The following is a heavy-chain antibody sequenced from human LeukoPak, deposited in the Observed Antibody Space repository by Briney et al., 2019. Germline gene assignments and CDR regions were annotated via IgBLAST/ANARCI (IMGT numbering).Heavy chain of an antibody. D-gene: IGHD2-2*01. Sequence: GGSLRLSCAASGFTFSSYAMSWVRQAPGKGLEWVSAISGSGGSTYYADSVKGRFTISRDNSKNTLYLQMNSLRAEDTAVYYCAKDIVVVPAAMVGYYCYYGMDVWGKGPRSSSPQ. CDR1: GFTFSSYA. J-gene: IGHJ6*04. CDR3: AKDIVVVPAAMVGYYCYYGMDV. V-gene: IGHV3-23*01. CDR2: ISGSGGST.